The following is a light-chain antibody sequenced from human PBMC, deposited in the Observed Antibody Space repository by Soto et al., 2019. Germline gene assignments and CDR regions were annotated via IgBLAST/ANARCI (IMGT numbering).Light chain of an antibody. V-gene: IGKV4-1*01. CDR1: QSVLYSSNNKNY. CDR2: WAS. Sequence: DIVMTQSPDSLAVSLGERATINCKSSQSVLYSSNNKNYLAWYQQKPGQPPKLLIYWASTRESGVPDRFSGSGSGTDFTLTISILQAEDVAVYYCQQYYSTPPVTFGGGTKVDIK. CDR3: QQYYSTPPVT. J-gene: IGKJ4*01.